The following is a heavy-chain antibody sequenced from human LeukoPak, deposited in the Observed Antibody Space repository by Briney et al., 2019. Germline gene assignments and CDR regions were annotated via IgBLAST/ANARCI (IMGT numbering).Heavy chain of an antibody. J-gene: IGHJ2*01. CDR3: ARDLGCSSTSCYTGWYFDL. D-gene: IGHD2-2*02. CDR2: IIPNSGGT. Sequence: ASVKVSCKASGYTFTGYYMHWVRQAPGQGLEWMGWIIPNSGGTNYAQKFQGRVTMTRDTSISTAYMELSRLRSDDTAVYYCARDLGCSSTSCYTGWYFDLWGRGTLVTVSS. CDR1: GYTFTGYY. V-gene: IGHV1-2*02.